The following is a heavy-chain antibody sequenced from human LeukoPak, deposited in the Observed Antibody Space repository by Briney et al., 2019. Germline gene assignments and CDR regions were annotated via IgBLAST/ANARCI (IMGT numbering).Heavy chain of an antibody. CDR3: ARGKVVTALYYYYGMDV. Sequence: GGSLRLSCAASGFTFSSYAMNWVRQAPGKGLVWVSRINSDGSSTSYADSVKGRFTISRDNAKNTLYLQMNSLRAEDTAVYYCARGKVVTALYYYYGMDVWGQGTTVTVSS. J-gene: IGHJ6*02. D-gene: IGHD2-21*02. CDR1: GFTFSSYA. CDR2: INSDGSST. V-gene: IGHV3-74*01.